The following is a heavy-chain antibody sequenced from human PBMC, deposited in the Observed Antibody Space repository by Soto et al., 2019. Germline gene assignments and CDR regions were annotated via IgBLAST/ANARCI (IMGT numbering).Heavy chain of an antibody. CDR2: IWYDGSNK. CDR3: ARDQLHDYGGFDY. V-gene: IGHV3-33*01. D-gene: IGHD4-17*01. Sequence: GGSLRLSCAASGFTFSSYGMHWVRQAPGKGLEWVAVIWYDGSNKYYADSVKGRFTISRDNSKNTLYLQMNSLRAEDTAVYYCARDQLHDYGGFDYWGQGTLVTVSS. CDR1: GFTFSSYG. J-gene: IGHJ4*02.